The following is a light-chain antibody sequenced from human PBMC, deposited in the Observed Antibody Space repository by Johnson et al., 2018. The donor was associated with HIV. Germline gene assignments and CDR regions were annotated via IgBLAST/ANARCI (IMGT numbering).Light chain of an antibody. V-gene: IGLV1-51*02. Sequence: QSVLTQSPSVSAAPGQKVTISCSGSSSNIGNNYVSWYQQLPGTAPKLLIYENNKRPSGIPDRFSGSKSVTSATLGITGLQTGDEADYYCGTWDSSLSTYVFGTGTKVTVL. CDR2: ENN. CDR1: SSNIGNNY. J-gene: IGLJ1*01. CDR3: GTWDSSLSTYV.